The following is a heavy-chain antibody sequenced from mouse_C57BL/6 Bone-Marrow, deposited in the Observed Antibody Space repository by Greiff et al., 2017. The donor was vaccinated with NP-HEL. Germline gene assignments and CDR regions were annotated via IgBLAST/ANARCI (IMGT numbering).Heavy chain of an antibody. Sequence: EVLLVESGGGLVQPGGSLKLSCAASGFTFSDYYMYWVRQTPEKRLEWVAYISNGGGSTYYPDNVKGRFTISRDNAKNTLYLQISRLKSEDTAMYYCARRIYYDYYAMDYWGQGTSVTVSS. J-gene: IGHJ4*01. CDR2: ISNGGGST. D-gene: IGHD2-1*01. CDR1: GFTFSDYY. V-gene: IGHV5-12*01. CDR3: ARRIYYDYYAMDY.